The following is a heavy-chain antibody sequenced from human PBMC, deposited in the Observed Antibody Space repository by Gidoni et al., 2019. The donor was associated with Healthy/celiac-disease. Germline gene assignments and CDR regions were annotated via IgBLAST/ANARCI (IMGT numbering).Heavy chain of an antibody. D-gene: IGHD3-3*01. V-gene: IGHV4-39*07. Sequence: QLQLQESGPGLVKPSETLSLTCTVSGGSISSSSYYWGWIRQPPGKGLEWIGSIYYSGSTYYNPSLKSRVTISVDTSKNQFSLKLSSVTAADTAVYYCARDLVLRFLESDVWGQGTTVTVSS. CDR2: IYYSGST. CDR3: ARDLVLRFLESDV. CDR1: GGSISSSSYY. J-gene: IGHJ6*02.